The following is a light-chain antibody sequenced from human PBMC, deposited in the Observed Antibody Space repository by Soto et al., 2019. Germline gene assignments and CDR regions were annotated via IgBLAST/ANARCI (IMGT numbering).Light chain of an antibody. CDR2: EVS. Sequence: QSVLTQPASVSGSPGQSITISCTATTSDVGGFDSVSWYQQHPGTAPRVIIYEVSNRPSGVSYRFSGSKSANTASLTISGLQADDEADYYCSSYTTSGTWLFGGGTQLTVL. CDR3: SSYTTSGTWL. J-gene: IGLJ3*02. CDR1: TSDVGGFDS. V-gene: IGLV2-14*01.